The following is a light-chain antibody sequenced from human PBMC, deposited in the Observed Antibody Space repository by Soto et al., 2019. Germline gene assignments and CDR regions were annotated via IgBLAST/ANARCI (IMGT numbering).Light chain of an antibody. CDR1: SSDVGGYNY. CDR2: DVN. J-gene: IGLJ3*02. CDR3: SSYTSSSTTWV. Sequence: QSALTQPASVSGSPGQSITISCSGTSSDVGGYNYVSWYQQHPGKAPKLMIYDVNNRPSGISNRFSGSKSGNTAALTISGLQAEDEADYYCSSYTSSSTTWVFGGGTKLTVL. V-gene: IGLV2-14*01.